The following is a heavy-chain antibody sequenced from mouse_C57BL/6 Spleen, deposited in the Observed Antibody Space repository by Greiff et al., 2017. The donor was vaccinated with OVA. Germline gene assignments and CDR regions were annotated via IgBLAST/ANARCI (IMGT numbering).Heavy chain of an antibody. CDR3: TRGITTVVATPFAY. V-gene: IGHV6-6*01. D-gene: IGHD1-1*01. CDR2: IRNKANNHAT. J-gene: IGHJ3*01. CDR1: GFTFSDAW. Sequence: EVMLVESGGGLVQPGGSMKLSCAASGFTFSDAWMDWVRQSPEKGLEWVAEIRNKANNHATYYAESVKGRFTISRDDSKSSVYLQMNSLRAEDTGIYYCTRGITTVVATPFAYWGQGTLVTVSA.